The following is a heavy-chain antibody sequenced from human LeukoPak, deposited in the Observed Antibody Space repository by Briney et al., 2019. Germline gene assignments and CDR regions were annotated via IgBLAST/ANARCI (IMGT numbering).Heavy chain of an antibody. D-gene: IGHD3-22*01. CDR1: GGSISSSTYF. V-gene: IGHV4-39*01. CDR2: IYYSGST. J-gene: IGHJ4*02. Sequence: SETLSLTCTVSGGSISSSTYFWGWTRQPPGKGLEWIGNIYYSGSTYYNPSLKSRVTISLDTSKNQFSLKLYSVTAADTAVYYCARLKRVGYFDYWGQGTLVTVSS. CDR3: ARLKRVGYFDY.